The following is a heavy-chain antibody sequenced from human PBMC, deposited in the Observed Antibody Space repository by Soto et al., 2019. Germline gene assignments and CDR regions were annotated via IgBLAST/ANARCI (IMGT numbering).Heavy chain of an antibody. J-gene: IGHJ4*02. Sequence: GGSLRLSCAASGFTFSSYSMNWVRQAPGKGLEWVSYISSSSSTIYYADSVKGRFTISRDNAKNSLYLQMNSLRDEDTAVYYCASRYYDILTGPYENDYWGQGTLVTVSS. CDR2: ISSSSSTI. D-gene: IGHD3-9*01. CDR1: GFTFSSYS. V-gene: IGHV3-48*02. CDR3: ASRYYDILTGPYENDY.